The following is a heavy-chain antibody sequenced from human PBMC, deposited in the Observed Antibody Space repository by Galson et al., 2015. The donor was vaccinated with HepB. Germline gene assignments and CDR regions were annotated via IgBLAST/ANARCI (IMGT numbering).Heavy chain of an antibody. Sequence: SLRLSCAASGLSGLSFSDYYMSWIRQAPGKGLEWPSYISGSGDIKYYVDSVKGRFTISRDNAKNSLYLQMNNLRVEDTAVYYCLIGHYFDNWGQETLVTVSS. V-gene: IGHV3-11*01. CDR2: ISGSGDIK. CDR3: LIGHYFDN. CDR1: GLSGLSFSDYY. D-gene: IGHD2-8*01. J-gene: IGHJ4*02.